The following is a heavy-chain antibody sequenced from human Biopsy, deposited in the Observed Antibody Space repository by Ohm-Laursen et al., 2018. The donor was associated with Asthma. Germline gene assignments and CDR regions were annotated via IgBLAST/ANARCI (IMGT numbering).Heavy chain of an antibody. V-gene: IGHV4-59*01. CDR3: ARGISRVTGLFDHFDS. J-gene: IGHJ4*02. D-gene: IGHD2-21*02. Sequence: TLSLTWPVSGVSISSDYWSWIRQPPGKGLEWIGHIYYSGSTNYQPSLKSRVTISVDTSKNQFSLKLRSVTAADAAVYYCARGISRVTGLFDHFDSWGQGTLVTVSS. CDR2: IYYSGST. CDR1: GVSISSDY.